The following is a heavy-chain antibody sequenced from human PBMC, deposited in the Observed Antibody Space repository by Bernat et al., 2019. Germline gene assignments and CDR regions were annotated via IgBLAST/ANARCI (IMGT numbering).Heavy chain of an antibody. CDR3: AKSGVYSSTYDYSYYMDV. Sequence: EVQLLESGGGLVQPGGSLRLSCAASGFTFRSYAMSWVRQAPGKGLEWVSAIIVSGGSTYYADSVKGRFTISRDNSKNTLYLQMNSLRAEDTAVYYCAKSGVYSSTYDYSYYMDVWGKGTTVTVSS. V-gene: IGHV3-23*01. CDR1: GFTFRSYA. D-gene: IGHD6-6*01. J-gene: IGHJ6*03. CDR2: IIVSGGST.